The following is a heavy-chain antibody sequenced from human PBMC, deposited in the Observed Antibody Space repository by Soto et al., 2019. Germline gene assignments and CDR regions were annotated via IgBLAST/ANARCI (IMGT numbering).Heavy chain of an antibody. CDR3: SRDRVLRYFDWFQSGAFDI. CDR2: IYYSGST. CDR1: GGSISSGGYY. V-gene: IGHV4-31*03. D-gene: IGHD3-9*01. Sequence: TLSLTCTVSGGSISSGGYYWSWIRQHPGKGLEWIGYIYYSGSTYYNPSLKSRVTISVDTSKNQFSLKLGSVTAAVTAVYYCSRDRVLRYFDWFQSGAFDIWGQGTMVTVSS. J-gene: IGHJ3*02.